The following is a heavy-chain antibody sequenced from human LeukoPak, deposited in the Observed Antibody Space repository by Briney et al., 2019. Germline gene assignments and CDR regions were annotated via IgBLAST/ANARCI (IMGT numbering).Heavy chain of an antibody. CDR3: ARDMNYRGGRGSHPRSDAFDI. CDR2: IYSGGNS. V-gene: IGHV3-66*01. Sequence: GWSLRLSCSASGFSVSTNYMSWVRQAPGKGLEWVSVIYSGGNSYYADSVKGRFTISRDNSKNTLYLLMNDLRAEDTAVYYCARDMNYRGGRGSHPRSDAFDIWGQGTMVTVSS. CDR1: GFSVSTNY. J-gene: IGHJ3*02. D-gene: IGHD5-24*01.